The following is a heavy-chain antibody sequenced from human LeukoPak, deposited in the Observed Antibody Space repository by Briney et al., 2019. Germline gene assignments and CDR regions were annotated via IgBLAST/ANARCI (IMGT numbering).Heavy chain of an antibody. J-gene: IGHJ3*02. D-gene: IGHD2-15*01. CDR3: ARGRSCSGGSCYSHAFDI. CDR2: MNPNSGNT. Sequence: ASVKVSCKASGYTFTSYDINWVRQAAGQGLEWMGWMNPNSGNTGYAQKFQGRVTMTRNTSISTAYMELSSLRSEDTAVYYCARGRSCSGGSCYSHAFDIWGQGTMVTVSS. CDR1: GYTFTSYD. V-gene: IGHV1-8*01.